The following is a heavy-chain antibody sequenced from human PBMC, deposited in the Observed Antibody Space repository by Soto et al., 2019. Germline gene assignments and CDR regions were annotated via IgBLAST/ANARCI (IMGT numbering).Heavy chain of an antibody. V-gene: IGHV4-30-4*01. Sequence: QVQLQGAGPRLVKPSQTLSLTCTVSGDSISDVNYYWSWIRQSPDKGLEWIGQIYDGGSTYSNPSIRGGFPVSIATAKSQFSLQLSSMSAADTAVYYCTRGPAGDKVDYWGQGTLVTVSS. J-gene: IGHJ4*02. D-gene: IGHD7-27*01. CDR1: GDSISDVNYY. CDR3: TRGPAGDKVDY. CDR2: IYDGGST.